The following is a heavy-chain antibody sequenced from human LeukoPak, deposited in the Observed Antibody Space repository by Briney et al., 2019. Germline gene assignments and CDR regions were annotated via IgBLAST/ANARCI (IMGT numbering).Heavy chain of an antibody. V-gene: IGHV4-39*07. Sequence: PSETLSLTCTVSGGSISSSSYYWGWIRQPPGKGLEWIGEINHSGSTNYNPSLKSRVTISVDTSKNQFSLKLSSVTAADTAVYYCARAGYDFWSGYYTTNFDYWGQGTLVTVSS. CDR3: ARAGYDFWSGYYTTNFDY. CDR2: INHSGST. J-gene: IGHJ4*02. D-gene: IGHD3-3*01. CDR1: GGSISSSSYY.